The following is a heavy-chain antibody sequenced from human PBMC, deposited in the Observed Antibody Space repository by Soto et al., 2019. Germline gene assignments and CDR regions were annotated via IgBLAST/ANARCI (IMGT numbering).Heavy chain of an antibody. CDR3: VRENQRVPGH. CDR2: IDPAKGNT. Sequence: GASVKVSCKASGYTFAIYALHWVLQARLQWLDWMGCIDPAKGNTEYSQKFQDRLTITSDRSENTAGMALSALRSDDTAVYYCVRENQRVPGHWGQGTLVTVSS. D-gene: IGHD3-10*01. J-gene: IGHJ1*01. CDR1: GYTFAIYA. V-gene: IGHV1-3*01.